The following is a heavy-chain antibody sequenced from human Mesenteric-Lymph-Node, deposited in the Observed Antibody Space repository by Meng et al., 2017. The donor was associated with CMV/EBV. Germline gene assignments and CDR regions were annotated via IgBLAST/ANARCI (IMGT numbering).Heavy chain of an antibody. D-gene: IGHD2-2*01. J-gene: IGHJ4*02. V-gene: IGHV4-39*01. CDR3: ARQGQRYQLQNGDFDY. CDR1: GGSISSSSYY. Sequence: SETLSLTCTVSGGSISSSSYYWGWIRQPPGKGLEWIGSIYYSGSTYYNPSLESRVTISVDTSKNQFSLKLSSVTAADTAVYYCARQGQRYQLQNGDFDYWGQGTLVTVSS. CDR2: IYYSGST.